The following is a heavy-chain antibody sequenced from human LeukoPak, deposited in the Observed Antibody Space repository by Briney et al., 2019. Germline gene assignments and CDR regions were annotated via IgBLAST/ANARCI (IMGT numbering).Heavy chain of an antibody. CDR2: ISSSGSTI. V-gene: IGHV3-48*03. J-gene: IGHJ4*02. Sequence: PGGSLRLSYAASGFTFSSYEMNWVRQAPGKGLEWVSYISSSGSTIYYADSVKGRFTISRDNSKNTLYLQMNSLRAEDTAVYYCAKDPNNRKTVGAIDYWGQGTLVTVSS. D-gene: IGHD1-26*01. CDR3: AKDPNNRKTVGAIDY. CDR1: GFTFSSYE.